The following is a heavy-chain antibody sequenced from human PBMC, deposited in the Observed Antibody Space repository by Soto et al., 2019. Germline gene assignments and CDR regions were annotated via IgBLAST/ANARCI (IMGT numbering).Heavy chain of an antibody. CDR1: GYSFSSYW. CDR2: IHPDESDT. J-gene: IGHJ5*02. D-gene: IGHD6-13*01. CDR3: AIHFCGSRSSMWSQFDP. V-gene: IGHV5-51*01. Sequence: PGESLKISCQGSGYSFSSYWIGWVRQMPGKGLEWIGIIHPDESDTTYSTSFQGQVTISADKYTNTAYLQWNSLKASDTAMYYCAIHFCGSRSSMWSQFDPWGQGTLVTVSS.